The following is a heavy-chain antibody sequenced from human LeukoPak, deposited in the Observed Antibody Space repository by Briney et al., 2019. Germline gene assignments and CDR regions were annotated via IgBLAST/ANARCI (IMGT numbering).Heavy chain of an antibody. J-gene: IGHJ4*02. CDR3: AITYCGGDCYSSPFDY. CDR2: IIPISGTA. CDR1: GGTFSSYA. Sequence: ASVKVSCKASGGTFSSYAISWVRQAPGQGLEWMGRIIPISGTANYAQKFQGRVTITTDESTSTAYMELSSLRSEDTAVYYCAITYCGGDCYSSPFDYWGQGTLVTVSS. V-gene: IGHV1-69*05. D-gene: IGHD2-21*02.